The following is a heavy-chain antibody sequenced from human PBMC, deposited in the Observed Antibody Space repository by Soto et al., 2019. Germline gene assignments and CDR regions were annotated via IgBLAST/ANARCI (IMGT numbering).Heavy chain of an antibody. CDR1: GYTFTSYY. Sequence: GGSVKVSCKASGYTFTSYYMHWVRQAPGQGLEWMGIINPSGGSTSYAQKFQGRVTMTRDTSTSTVYMELSSLRSEDTAVYYCAKESLRFLEWLPPLDYWGQGTLVTVSS. J-gene: IGHJ4*02. CDR2: INPSGGST. CDR3: AKESLRFLEWLPPLDY. V-gene: IGHV1-46*01. D-gene: IGHD3-3*01.